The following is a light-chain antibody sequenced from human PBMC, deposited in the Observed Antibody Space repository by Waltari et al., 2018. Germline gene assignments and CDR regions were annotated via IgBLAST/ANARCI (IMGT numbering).Light chain of an antibody. CDR1: SSNIGGNY. CDR2: RDD. Sequence: QSVLTQPPSVSGAPGQGVAISCSGSSSNIGGNYVNWFQQLPGTAPKLLIHRDDQRPSGGPYRFSGSKSGTSASLAISGLQSEDEADYYCATWDDNLSGSWVFGGGTKLTVL. J-gene: IGLJ3*02. V-gene: IGLV1-47*01. CDR3: ATWDDNLSGSWV.